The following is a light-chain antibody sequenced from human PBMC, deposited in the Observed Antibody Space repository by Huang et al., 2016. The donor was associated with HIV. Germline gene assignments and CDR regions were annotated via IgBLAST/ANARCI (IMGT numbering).Light chain of an antibody. CDR2: AAS. J-gene: IGKJ4*01. CDR1: QSVSSN. V-gene: IGKV3-15*01. CDR3: QQYHDWPPLT. Sequence: EIVLTQSPATLSVSPGESATLSCRASQSVSSNLAWYQQKPGQAPRRLIYAASTRATGIPGRFSGSGSGTEFTLTISSLQSEDFAVYYCQQYHDWPPLTFGGGTKVEIK.